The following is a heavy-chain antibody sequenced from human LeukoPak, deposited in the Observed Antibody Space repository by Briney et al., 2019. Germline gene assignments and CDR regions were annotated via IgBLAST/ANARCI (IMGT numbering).Heavy chain of an antibody. D-gene: IGHD3-22*01. CDR2: ISFDGSDE. J-gene: IGHJ5*02. CDR3: VKADSGYYR. V-gene: IGHV3-30*18. CDR1: GFTFNDYG. Sequence: PGRSLRLSCAASGFTFNDYGMHWVRQAPGKGLEWVAVISFDGSDEFYADSVKGRFTIFRDKFKNTLYLQLNSLVAEDTAIYYCVKADSGYYRWGQGTLVTVSS.